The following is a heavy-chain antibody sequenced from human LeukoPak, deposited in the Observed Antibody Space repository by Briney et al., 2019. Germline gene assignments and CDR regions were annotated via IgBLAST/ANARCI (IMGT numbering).Heavy chain of an antibody. J-gene: IGHJ4*02. CDR2: IYSGGNT. CDR1: GFTFSSTW. CDR3: ARRAGEYSHPYDY. Sequence: GGSLRLSCAASGFTFSSTWMNWVRQGPGKGLEWVSFIYSGGNTYYSDSVKGRFTISRDNSKNTLYLQMNSLRAEDTAIYYCARRAGEYSHPYDYWGQGTLVTVSS. D-gene: IGHD2-15*01. V-gene: IGHV3-53*01.